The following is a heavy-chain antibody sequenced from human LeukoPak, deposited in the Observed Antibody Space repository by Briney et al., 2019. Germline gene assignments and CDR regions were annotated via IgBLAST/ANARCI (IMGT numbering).Heavy chain of an antibody. D-gene: IGHD4-17*01. CDR2: IIPIFGTA. CDR3: ARSPVPNGDYFDY. J-gene: IGHJ4*02. CDR1: GGTLSSYA. V-gene: IGHV1-69*13. Sequence: SVKVSCKASGGTLSSYAISWVRQAPGQGLEWMGGIIPIFGTANCAQEFQGRVTITADESTSTAYMELSSLRSEDTAVYYCARSPVPNGDYFDYWGQGTLVTVSS.